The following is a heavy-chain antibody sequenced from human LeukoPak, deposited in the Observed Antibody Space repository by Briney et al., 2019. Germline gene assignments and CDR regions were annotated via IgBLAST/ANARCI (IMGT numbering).Heavy chain of an antibody. CDR1: GFTFSSYW. J-gene: IGHJ5*02. D-gene: IGHD6-13*01. CDR2: IKQDGSEN. CDR3: ARGPPSKMGSSWFGLFDP. Sequence: PGGSLRLSCAASGFTFSSYWMSWVRQAPGKGLEWVANIKQDGSENYYVDSVKGRFTISRDNAKNSLYLQMSSLRAEDTAVYYCARGPPSKMGSSWFGLFDPWGQGTLVTVSS. V-gene: IGHV3-7*01.